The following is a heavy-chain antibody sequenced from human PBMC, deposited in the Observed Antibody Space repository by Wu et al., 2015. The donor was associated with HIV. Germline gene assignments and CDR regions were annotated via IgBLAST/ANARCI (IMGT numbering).Heavy chain of an antibody. J-gene: IGHJ4*02. D-gene: IGHD6-13*01. CDR3: ARGHVAAASGIIGY. V-gene: IGHV1-2*02. Sequence: QVQLVQSGAEVKKPGASVKVSCKASGYTFTGYYIHWVRQAPGQGLEWMGLMNPSTGDTGYAQRFQGRVTMTRDTSTTTAYMELNNLKIDDTAIYYCARGHVAAASGIIGYWGQGTLVIVSS. CDR1: GYTFTGYY. CDR2: MNPSTGDT.